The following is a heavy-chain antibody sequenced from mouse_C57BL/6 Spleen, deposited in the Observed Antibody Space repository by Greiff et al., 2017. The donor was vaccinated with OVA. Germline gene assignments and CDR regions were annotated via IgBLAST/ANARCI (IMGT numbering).Heavy chain of an antibody. CDR3: ARDRAYFDV. CDR2: ISYDGSN. D-gene: IGHD3-3*01. V-gene: IGHV3-6*01. Sequence: EVQLQESGPGLVKPSQSLSLTCSVTGYSITSGYYWNWIRQFPGNKLEWMGYISYDGSNNYNPSLKNRISITRDTSKNQFFLKLNSVTTEDTATYYCARDRAYFDVWGTGTTVTVSS. CDR1: GYSITSGYY. J-gene: IGHJ1*03.